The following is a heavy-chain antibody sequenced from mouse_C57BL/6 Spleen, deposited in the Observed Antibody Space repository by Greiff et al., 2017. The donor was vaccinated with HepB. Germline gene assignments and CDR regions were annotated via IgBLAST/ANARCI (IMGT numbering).Heavy chain of an antibody. CDR1: GYAFSSSW. V-gene: IGHV1-82*01. J-gene: IGHJ1*03. CDR3: ARHYYYGSSYWYFDV. Sequence: VQGVESGPELVKPGASVKISCKASGYAFSSSWMNWVKQRPGKGLEWIGRIYPGDGDTNYNGKFKGKATLTADKSSSTAYMQLSSLTSEDSAVYFCARHYYYGSSYWYFDVWGTGTTVTVSS. CDR2: IYPGDGDT. D-gene: IGHD1-1*01.